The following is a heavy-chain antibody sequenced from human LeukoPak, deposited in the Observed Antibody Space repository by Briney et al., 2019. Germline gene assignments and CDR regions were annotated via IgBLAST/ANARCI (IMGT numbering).Heavy chain of an antibody. Sequence: SVKVSCKASGGTFSSYAISWVRQAPGQGLEWMGGIIPIIGTANYAQKFQGRVTITADDSTSTAYMELSSLRSEDTAVYYCASGTTLEWLSPPYFDYWGQGTLVTVSS. V-gene: IGHV1-69*01. J-gene: IGHJ4*02. CDR1: GGTFSSYA. CDR2: IIPIIGTA. D-gene: IGHD3-3*01. CDR3: ASGTTLEWLSPPYFDY.